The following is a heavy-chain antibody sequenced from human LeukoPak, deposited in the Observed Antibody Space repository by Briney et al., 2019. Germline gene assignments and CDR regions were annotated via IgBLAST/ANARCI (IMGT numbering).Heavy chain of an antibody. CDR2: ISSSSSTI. J-gene: IGHJ5*02. CDR1: GFTFSSYS. V-gene: IGHV3-48*01. Sequence: GGSLRLSCAASGFTFSSYSMNWVRQAPGKGLEGVSYISSSSSTIYYADSRNGRFTISRDNAKNSMYLQMNSLRAEDTAVYYCARDAVVVVDAPHNWFDPWGQGTLVTVSS. CDR3: ARDAVVVVDAPHNWFDP. D-gene: IGHD2-15*01.